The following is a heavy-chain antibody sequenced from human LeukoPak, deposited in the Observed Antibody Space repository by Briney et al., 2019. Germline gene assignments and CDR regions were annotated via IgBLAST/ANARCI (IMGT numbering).Heavy chain of an antibody. V-gene: IGHV3-15*01. D-gene: IGHD6-13*01. Sequence: PGGSLRLSCEVSGFTFSNYEMNWVRQAPGKGLEWVGRIKSKTDGGTTDYAAPVKGRFTISRDDSKNTLYLQMNSLKTEDTAVYYCTTQHSSWLDYWGQGTLVTVSS. CDR3: TTQHSSWLDY. CDR2: IKSKTDGGTT. J-gene: IGHJ4*02. CDR1: GFTFSNYE.